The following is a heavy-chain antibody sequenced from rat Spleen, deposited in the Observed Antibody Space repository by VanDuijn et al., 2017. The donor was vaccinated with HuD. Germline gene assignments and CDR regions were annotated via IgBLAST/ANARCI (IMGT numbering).Heavy chain of an antibody. CDR2: ISYDGSTT. D-gene: IGHD2-5*01. V-gene: IGHV5-29*01. Sequence: EVQLVESGGGLVQPGRSMKLSCAASGFTFSNYGMAWVRQAPTKGLDWVATISYDGSTTYYRDSVKGRFTISRDNGKTTLYLEMDSLRSEDMATYYCVRQGYLRDWYFDFWGPGTMVTVSS. CDR1: GFTFSNYG. CDR3: VRQGYLRDWYFDF. J-gene: IGHJ1*01.